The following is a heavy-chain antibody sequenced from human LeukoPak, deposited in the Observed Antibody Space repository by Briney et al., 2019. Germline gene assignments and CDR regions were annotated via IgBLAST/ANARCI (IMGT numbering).Heavy chain of an antibody. Sequence: GGSLRLSCAASGFTFSSYSMNWVRQAPWKGLEWVSSISSSSSYIYYADSVKGRFTISRDNAKNSLYLQMNSLRAEDTAVYYCARGAGIQQLVHDYWGQGTLVTVSS. J-gene: IGHJ4*02. V-gene: IGHV3-21*01. CDR2: ISSSSSYI. D-gene: IGHD6-13*01. CDR3: ARGAGIQQLVHDY. CDR1: GFTFSSYS.